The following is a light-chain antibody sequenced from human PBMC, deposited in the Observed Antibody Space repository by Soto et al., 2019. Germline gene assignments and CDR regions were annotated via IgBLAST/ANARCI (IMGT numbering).Light chain of an antibody. CDR1: QSVSSN. CDR2: GAS. J-gene: IGKJ2*01. Sequence: EIVMTQSPATLSVSPGERTTLSCRASQSVSSNLAWYQQKPGQAPRLLIYGASTRATGIPARFSGSGSGTEFTLTISSLQSKDFAVYYCQQYNNWPQMYPFGQGTKLEI. V-gene: IGKV3-15*01. CDR3: QQYNNWPQMYP.